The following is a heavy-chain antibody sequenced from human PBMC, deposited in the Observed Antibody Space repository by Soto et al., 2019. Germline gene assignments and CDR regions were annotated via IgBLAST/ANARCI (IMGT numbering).Heavy chain of an antibody. J-gene: IGHJ4*02. Sequence: QVQLVQSGAEVKKPGSSVKVSCKASGGTFSSYTISWVRQAPGQGLEWMGRIIPILGIANYAQKFQGRVTITADKSTSTAYMELSSLRSEDTAVYYCASYGDYSPFFDYWGQGTLVTVSS. V-gene: IGHV1-69*02. D-gene: IGHD4-17*01. CDR1: GGTFSSYT. CDR3: ASYGDYSPFFDY. CDR2: IIPILGIA.